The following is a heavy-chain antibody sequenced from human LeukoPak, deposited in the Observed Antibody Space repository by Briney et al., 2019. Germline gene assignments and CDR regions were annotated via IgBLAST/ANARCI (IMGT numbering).Heavy chain of an antibody. CDR3: ARDCWQWLVGEAWFDP. CDR2: INPNSGGT. J-gene: IGHJ5*02. D-gene: IGHD6-19*01. V-gene: IGHV1-2*02. Sequence: ASVKVSCKASGYTFTGYYMHWVRQAPGQGLEWMGWINPNSGGTNYAQKFQGRVTMTRDTSISTAYMELSRLRSDDTAVEYCARDCWQWLVGEAWFDPWGQGTLVTVSS. CDR1: GYTFTGYY.